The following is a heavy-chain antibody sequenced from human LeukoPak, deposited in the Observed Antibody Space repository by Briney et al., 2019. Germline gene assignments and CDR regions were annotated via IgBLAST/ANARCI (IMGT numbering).Heavy chain of an antibody. D-gene: IGHD3-22*01. CDR3: ARLKYYYDSSGYRAEYFQH. Sequence: SETLSLTCAVYGGSFSGYYWSWIRQPPGKGLEWIGEINHSGSTNYNPSLRSRVTMSIDTSKNQLSLKLSSVTAADTAVYYCARLKYYYDSSGYRAEYFQHWGQGTLVTASS. J-gene: IGHJ1*01. V-gene: IGHV4-34*01. CDR2: INHSGST. CDR1: GGSFSGYY.